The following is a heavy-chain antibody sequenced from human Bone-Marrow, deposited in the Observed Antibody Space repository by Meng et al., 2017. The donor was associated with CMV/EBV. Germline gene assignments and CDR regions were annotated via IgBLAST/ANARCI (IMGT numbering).Heavy chain of an antibody. CDR2: ISGSGGST. J-gene: IGHJ4*02. D-gene: IGHD2-2*01. V-gene: IGHV3-23*01. CDR1: GFTFSSYA. Sequence: GESLKISCAASGFTFSSYAMSRVRQAPGKGLEWVSAISGSGGSTYYADSVKGRFTISRDNSKNTLYLQMNSLRAEDTAVYYCAKQRYCSSTSCYPDYWGQGTLVTVSS. CDR3: AKQRYCSSTSCYPDY.